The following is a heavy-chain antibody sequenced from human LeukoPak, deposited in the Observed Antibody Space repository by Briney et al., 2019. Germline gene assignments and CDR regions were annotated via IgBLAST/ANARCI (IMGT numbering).Heavy chain of an antibody. CDR1: GFNFSNYV. Sequence: GGSLRLSCTASGFNFSNYVMHWVRQAPGKGLEWVAFIQYDGSHKSYADSVKGRFTISRDNSKNTLLLQMNSLRPEDTAVYYCARVGYYYDSSGYYYFDYWGQGTLVTVSS. V-gene: IGHV3-30*02. CDR3: ARVGYYYDSSGYYYFDY. D-gene: IGHD3-22*01. CDR2: IQYDGSHK. J-gene: IGHJ4*02.